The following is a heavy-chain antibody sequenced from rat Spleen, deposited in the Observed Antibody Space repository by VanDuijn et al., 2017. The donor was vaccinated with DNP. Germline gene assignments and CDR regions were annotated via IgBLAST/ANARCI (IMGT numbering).Heavy chain of an antibody. Sequence: EVQLVETGGGLVQPGRSLKLSCVASGFTFSSYWMYWIRQAPGKGLEWIAFISSDGDKIQYRDSVKGRFIISRNNAKDTLYLQGDSLRSEDTATYYCVRPLGYSSYGFAYWGQGTLLTVSS. CDR1: GFTFSSYW. V-gene: IGHV5-58*01. CDR2: ISSDGDKI. D-gene: IGHD1-2*01. CDR3: VRPLGYSSYGFAY. J-gene: IGHJ3*01.